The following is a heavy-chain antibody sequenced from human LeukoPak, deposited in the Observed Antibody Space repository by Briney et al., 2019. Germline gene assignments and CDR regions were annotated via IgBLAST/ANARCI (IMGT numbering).Heavy chain of an antibody. D-gene: IGHD2-15*01. Sequence: GGSLRLSCAASGFTISTYAMSWVRQAPGKGLEWVSVISDTTYYADSVKGRFTVSRDNSKNTLYLQMNSLRTGDTAVYYCAKAQAIAGRSCFDPWGQGTLVTVSS. CDR1: GFTISTYA. J-gene: IGHJ5*02. CDR3: AKAQAIAGRSCFDP. CDR2: ISDTT. V-gene: IGHV3-23*01.